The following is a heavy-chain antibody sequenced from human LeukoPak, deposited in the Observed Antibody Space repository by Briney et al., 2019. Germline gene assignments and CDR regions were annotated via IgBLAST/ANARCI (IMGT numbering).Heavy chain of an antibody. V-gene: IGHV3-23*01. J-gene: IGHJ5*02. CDR3: AKGSGSGWYGWFAP. Sequence: GESLRLSCAASGFTFSHYAMYWVRQAPGKGLEWVSPIDASGGATYYADSVKGRFTISRDNSKNTFYLQMNTLRAEDTAVYFCAKGSGSGWYGWFAPWGQGTLVTVSS. CDR1: GFTFSHYA. CDR2: IDASGGAT. D-gene: IGHD6-19*01.